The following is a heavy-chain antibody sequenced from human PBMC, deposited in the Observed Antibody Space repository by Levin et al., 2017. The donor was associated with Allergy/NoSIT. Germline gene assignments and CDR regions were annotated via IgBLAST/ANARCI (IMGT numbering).Heavy chain of an antibody. Sequence: ASVKVSCKASGYTFTSYGISWVRQAPGQGLEWMGWISAYNGNTNYAQKLQGRVTMTTDTSTSTAYMELRSLRSDDTAVYYCARDNYDILTGYPPGFDYWGQGTLVTVSS. V-gene: IGHV1-18*01. J-gene: IGHJ4*02. CDR3: ARDNYDILTGYPPGFDY. CDR2: ISAYNGNT. CDR1: GYTFTSYG. D-gene: IGHD3-9*01.